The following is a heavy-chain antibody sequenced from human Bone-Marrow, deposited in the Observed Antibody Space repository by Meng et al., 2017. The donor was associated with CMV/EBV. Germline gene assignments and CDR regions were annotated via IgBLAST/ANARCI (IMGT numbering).Heavy chain of an antibody. CDR2: IIPIFGTA. CDR1: GGTFSSYA. Sequence: SVKVSCKASGGTFSSYAISWVRQAPGQGLEWMGGIIPIFGTANYAQKFQGRVTITTDESTSTAYMELSSLRSEDTAVYYCASGYDSSAGPPLDYWGQGPLVTVSS. V-gene: IGHV1-69*05. CDR3: ASGYDSSAGPPLDY. J-gene: IGHJ4*02. D-gene: IGHD3-22*01.